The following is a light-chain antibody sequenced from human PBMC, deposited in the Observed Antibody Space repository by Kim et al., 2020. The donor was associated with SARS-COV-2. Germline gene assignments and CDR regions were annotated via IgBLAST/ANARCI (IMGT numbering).Light chain of an antibody. CDR1: ISNSGAGYD. Sequence: QQVTIPCPRSISNSGAGYDVRWYPPLPGTAPHLLIYGTSNRPSGVPARFSGSKSGTSASLAIPGLQAEDEADYYCQSYASSLSGYVFGTGTKVTVL. CDR3: QSYASSLSGYV. CDR2: GTS. V-gene: IGLV1-40*01. J-gene: IGLJ1*01.